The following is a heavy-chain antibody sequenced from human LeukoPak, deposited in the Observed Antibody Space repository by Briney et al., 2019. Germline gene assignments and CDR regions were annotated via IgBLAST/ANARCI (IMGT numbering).Heavy chain of an antibody. CDR1: GGSISSYY. J-gene: IGHJ4*02. D-gene: IGHD2-15*01. CDR3: ARDPRYCSGGSCYLGAFDY. V-gene: IGHV4-59*01. Sequence: PSETLSLTCTVSGGSISSYYWSWIRQPPGKGLEWIGYIYYSGSTNYNPSLKSRVTISVDTSKNQFSLKLSSVTAADTAVYYCARDPRYCSGGSCYLGAFDYWGQGILVTVSS. CDR2: IYYSGST.